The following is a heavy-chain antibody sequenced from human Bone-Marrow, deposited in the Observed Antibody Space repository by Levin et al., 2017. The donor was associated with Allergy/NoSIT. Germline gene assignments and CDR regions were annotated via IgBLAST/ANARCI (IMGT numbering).Heavy chain of an antibody. CDR2: INPNSGGT. D-gene: IGHD2-21*02. V-gene: IGHV1-2*06. Sequence: GESLKISCKASGYTFTGYYMHWVRQAPGQGLEWMGRINPNSGGTSFAQKFQGRVTMARDTSINTAYMELTSLRSDDTAVYYCAKERGNGDWYHDYWGQGTLVTVSS. J-gene: IGHJ4*02. CDR3: AKERGNGDWYHDY. CDR1: GYTFTGYY.